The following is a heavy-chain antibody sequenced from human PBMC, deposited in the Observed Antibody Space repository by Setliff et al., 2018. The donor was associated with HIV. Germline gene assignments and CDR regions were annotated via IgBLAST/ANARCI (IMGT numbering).Heavy chain of an antibody. CDR2: INPSGGST. D-gene: IGHD2-2*01. CDR1: GYTFTSYY. CDR3: AKSRDYQLLHYYGVDV. Sequence: ASVKVSCKASGYTFTSYYMHWVRQAPGQGLEWMGIINPSGGSTSYAQKFQGRVTLTTDELMNTAYMELSSLRAEDTAVYYCAKSRDYQLLHYYGVDVWGQGTTVTVSS. V-gene: IGHV1-46*01. J-gene: IGHJ6*02.